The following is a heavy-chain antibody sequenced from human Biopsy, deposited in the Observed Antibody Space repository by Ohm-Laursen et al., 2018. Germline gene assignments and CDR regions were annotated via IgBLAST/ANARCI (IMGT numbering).Heavy chain of an antibody. CDR2: IYYSVMT. V-gene: IGHV4-61*01. CDR1: GGSISNNNYY. CDR3: ARDSGILNYGNFKYYHYYGMDV. D-gene: IGHD4-11*01. Sequence: SETLSLTCTVSGGSISNNNYYWGWIRQPPGKGLEWIGHIYYSVMTNYNPSLQSRVSISVDTSRNQVSLTLSSVTAADTAVYYCARDSGILNYGNFKYYHYYGMDVWGQGTKVTVPS. J-gene: IGHJ6*02.